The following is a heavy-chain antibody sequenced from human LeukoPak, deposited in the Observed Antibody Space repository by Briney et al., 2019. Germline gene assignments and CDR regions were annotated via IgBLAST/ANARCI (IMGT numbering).Heavy chain of an antibody. V-gene: IGHV3-23*01. Sequence: GRSLRLSCAASGFTFSSHGMSWVRQAPGKGLEWVSTISGSGDNTYYADSVKGRFTISRDNSKNTLYLQMNSLRAEDTAVYYCARVTYGSGTYGAFDYWGQGTLVTVSS. D-gene: IGHD3-10*01. CDR3: ARVTYGSGTYGAFDY. CDR2: ISGSGDNT. CDR1: GFTFSSHG. J-gene: IGHJ4*02.